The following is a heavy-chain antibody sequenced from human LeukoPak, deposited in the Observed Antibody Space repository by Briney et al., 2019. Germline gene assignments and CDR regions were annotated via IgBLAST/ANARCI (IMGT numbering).Heavy chain of an antibody. CDR2: VSDFGGST. CDR3: AKDDDSGYFYGVDY. V-gene: IGHV3-23*01. J-gene: IGHJ4*02. D-gene: IGHD3-22*01. Sequence: GGSLRLSCAASGFTFSDYYMSWIRQAPGKGLEWVSTVSDFGGSTYYTDSVMGRFTVSRDNSKNTLYLQMNSLRAEDTAVYYCAKDDDSGYFYGVDYWGQGTLVTVSS. CDR1: GFTFSDYY.